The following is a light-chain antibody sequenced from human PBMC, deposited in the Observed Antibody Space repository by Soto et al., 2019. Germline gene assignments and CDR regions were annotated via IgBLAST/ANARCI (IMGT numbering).Light chain of an antibody. CDR2: EVS. J-gene: IGLJ1*01. Sequence: QSVLTQPPSVSGSPRQSVTISCTGTSSDVGSYNRVSWYQQPPGTAPKLMIYEVSNRPSGVPDRFSGSKSGNTASLTISGLQAEDEADYYCSLFTDTSTYVLGTGTKVTV. CDR1: SSDVGSYNR. CDR3: SLFTDTSTYV. V-gene: IGLV2-18*01.